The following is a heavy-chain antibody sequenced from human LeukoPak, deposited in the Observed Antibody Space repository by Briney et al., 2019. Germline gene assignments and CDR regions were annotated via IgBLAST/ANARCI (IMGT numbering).Heavy chain of an antibody. CDR3: AREKISWRPHFDY. V-gene: IGHV3-11*01. Sequence: GGSLRLSCAASGFTFSDYYMSWIRQAPGKGLEWVSYISSSGSTIYYADSVKGRFTISRDNAKNSLYLQMNSLRAEDTAVYYCAREKISWRPHFDYWGQGTLVTVSS. CDR2: ISSSGSTI. J-gene: IGHJ4*02. CDR1: GFTFSDYY.